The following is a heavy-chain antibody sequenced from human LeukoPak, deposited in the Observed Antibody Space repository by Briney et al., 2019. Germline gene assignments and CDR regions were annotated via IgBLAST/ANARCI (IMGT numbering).Heavy chain of an antibody. CDR3: ARGRWELPLDY. V-gene: IGHV4-31*03. CDR1: GGSISSGGYY. Sequence: PSQPLSLTCTVSGGSISSGGYYWSWIRQHPGKGLEWIGYIYYSGSTYYNPSLKSRVTISVDTSKNQFSLKLSSVTAADTAVYYCARGRWELPLDYWGQGTLVTVSS. CDR2: IYYSGST. D-gene: IGHD1-26*01. J-gene: IGHJ4*02.